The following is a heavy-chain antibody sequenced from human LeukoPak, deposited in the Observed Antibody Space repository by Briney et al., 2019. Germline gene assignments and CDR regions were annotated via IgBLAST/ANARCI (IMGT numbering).Heavy chain of an antibody. Sequence: GGSLRLSCAASGFTFSSYAMSWVRQALGKGLEGVSAISGSGGSTYYADSVKGRFTISRDNSKNTLYLQMNSLRAEDTAVYYCARWGQLSRYFDYWGQGTLVTVS. J-gene: IGHJ4*02. CDR1: GFTFSSYA. CDR2: ISGSGGST. V-gene: IGHV3-23*01. D-gene: IGHD6-6*01. CDR3: ARWGQLSRYFDY.